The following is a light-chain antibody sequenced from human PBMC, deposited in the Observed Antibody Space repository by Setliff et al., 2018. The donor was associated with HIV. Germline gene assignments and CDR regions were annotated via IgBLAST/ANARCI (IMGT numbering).Light chain of an antibody. CDR3: SSYTRGSTLV. CDR2: DVS. Sequence: LTQPASVSGSPGQSITISCTGTSSDVGAYNYVSWYQQHPGKAPKLIIFDVSNRPSGVSNRFSGSKSGNTASLTISGLLAEDESDYYCSSYTRGSTLVFGGGTKVTVL. V-gene: IGLV2-14*03. J-gene: IGLJ2*01. CDR1: SSDVGAYNY.